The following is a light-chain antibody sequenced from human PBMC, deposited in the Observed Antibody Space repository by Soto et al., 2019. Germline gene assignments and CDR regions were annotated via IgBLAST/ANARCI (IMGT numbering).Light chain of an antibody. CDR1: RSDVGSYNL. CDR3: CSYAGSSIHVV. V-gene: IGLV2-23*02. J-gene: IGLJ2*01. CDR2: EVS. Sequence: QSVLTQPASVSGSPGQSITIACTGTRSDVGSYNLVSWYQQHTGKAPKLMIYEVSKLPSGVSNRFSGYKSGNTASLTISGLQADDEADYYCCSYAGSSIHVVFGGVTKLTVL.